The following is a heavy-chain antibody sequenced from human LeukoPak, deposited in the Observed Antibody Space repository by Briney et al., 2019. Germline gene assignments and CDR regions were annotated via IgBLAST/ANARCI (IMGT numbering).Heavy chain of an antibody. D-gene: IGHD1-14*01. CDR2: FYYDGKT. CDR1: GGSFSNSNYY. Sequence: SETLSLTCTVSGGSFSNSNYYWAWIRRPPGKGLEWIGSFYYDGKTYFNPSLKSRVAISVDTSKNQFSLRLTSVSVADTGFYYCARRAHVGIPIWGQGTLVTVYS. CDR3: ARRAHVGIPI. V-gene: IGHV4-39*01. J-gene: IGHJ3*02.